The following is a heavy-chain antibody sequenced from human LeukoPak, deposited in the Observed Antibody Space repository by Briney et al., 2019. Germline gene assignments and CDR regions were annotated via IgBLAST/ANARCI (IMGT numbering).Heavy chain of an antibody. CDR3: VRIPEWVVQAYFDY. D-gene: IGHD6-19*01. Sequence: PSETLSLTCAVYGGSCSKFYWSWIRQPPGKGLEWIGEINHSGNTNYNPSLKSRVTISVDTSKKQFSLKLSSVTAADTAVYYCVRIPEWVVQAYFDYWGQGTLVTVSS. J-gene: IGHJ4*02. CDR2: INHSGNT. CDR1: GGSCSKFY. V-gene: IGHV4-34*01.